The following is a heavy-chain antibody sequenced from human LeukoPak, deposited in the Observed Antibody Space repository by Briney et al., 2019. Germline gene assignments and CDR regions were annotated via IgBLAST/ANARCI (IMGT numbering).Heavy chain of an antibody. Sequence: SETLSLTCTVSGGSISSGGYYWSWIRQHPGKGLGWIGYIYYSGSTYYNPSLKSRVTISVDTSKNQFSLKLSSVTAADTAVYYCARRAYCGGDCYSIRPYYFDYWGQGTLVTVSS. J-gene: IGHJ4*02. CDR2: IYYSGST. CDR1: GGSISSGGYY. V-gene: IGHV4-31*03. D-gene: IGHD2-21*02. CDR3: ARRAYCGGDCYSIRPYYFDY.